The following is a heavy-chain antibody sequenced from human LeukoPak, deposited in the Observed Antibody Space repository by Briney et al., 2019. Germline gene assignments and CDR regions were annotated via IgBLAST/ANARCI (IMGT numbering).Heavy chain of an antibody. V-gene: IGHV4-4*07. J-gene: IGHJ4*02. D-gene: IGHD6-19*01. CDR1: GASVTTYY. Sequence: PSETLSLTCAVSGASVTTYYWSWIRQPAGKGLEWIGRIHTSGSTSYNPSLKSRVTMSGDTSKNRFSLTLRSVTAADTAVYFCANTVPGTGYFDYWGRGTLVTVSS. CDR3: ANTVPGTGYFDY. CDR2: IHTSGST.